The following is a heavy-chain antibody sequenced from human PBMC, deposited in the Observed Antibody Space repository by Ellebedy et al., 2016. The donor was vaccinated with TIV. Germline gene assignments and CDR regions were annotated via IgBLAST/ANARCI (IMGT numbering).Heavy chain of an antibody. V-gene: IGHV3-11*01. D-gene: IGHD3-9*01. J-gene: IGHJ6*02. Sequence: PGGSLRLSCAGSGFTFSGYYMSWVRQAPGKGLEWVSYITSSGSTIYYADSVKGRFTVARDNAKNSLYLQMNSLRGDDTAVYYCGRAREPGYFAYYYYGMDVWGQGTTVTASS. CDR2: ITSSGSTI. CDR1: GFTFSGYY. CDR3: GRAREPGYFAYYYYGMDV.